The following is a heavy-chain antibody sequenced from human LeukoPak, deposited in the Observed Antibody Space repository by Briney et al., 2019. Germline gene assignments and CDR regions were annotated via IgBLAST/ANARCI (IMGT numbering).Heavy chain of an antibody. V-gene: IGHV3-53*01. Sequence: GSLRLSCAASGFTGSNNYMSWVRQAPGKGLEWVSAIHSSGGTYYADSVKGRFTISRDTSKNTLYLQINILRVEDTAVYYCIVFGDSNHWGQGTLVTVSS. CDR3: IVFGDSNH. CDR2: IHSSGGT. D-gene: IGHD4-17*01. CDR1: GFTGSNNY. J-gene: IGHJ5*02.